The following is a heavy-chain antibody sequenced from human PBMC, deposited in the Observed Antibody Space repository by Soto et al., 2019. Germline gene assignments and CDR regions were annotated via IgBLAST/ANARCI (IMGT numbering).Heavy chain of an antibody. V-gene: IGHV1-46*03. CDR2: IYPSDGST. D-gene: IGHD2-2*01. J-gene: IGHJ6*03. Sequence: ASVKVSCKASGYTFTSYYMHWVRQAPGQGLEWMGIIYPSDGSTTYAQNFQDRVTMTRDTSTSTVYMELSSLRSEDTAVYFCAMRSTEGAYYYMDVWGKGTTVTVSS. CDR3: AMRSTEGAYYYMDV. CDR1: GYTFTSYY.